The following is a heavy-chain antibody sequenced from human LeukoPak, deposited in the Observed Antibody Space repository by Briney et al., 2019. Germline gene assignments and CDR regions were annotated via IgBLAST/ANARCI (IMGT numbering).Heavy chain of an antibody. CDR2: ISSNGGST. CDR3: AKGLDIAVAGTPWFDP. CDR1: GFTFSSYA. Sequence: GGSLRLSCSASGFTFSSYAMHWVRQAPGKGLEYVSAISSNGGSTYYADSVKGRFTISRDNSKNTLYLQMNSLRAEDTAVYYCAKGLDIAVAGTPWFDPWGQGTLVTVSS. D-gene: IGHD6-19*01. V-gene: IGHV3-64*04. J-gene: IGHJ5*02.